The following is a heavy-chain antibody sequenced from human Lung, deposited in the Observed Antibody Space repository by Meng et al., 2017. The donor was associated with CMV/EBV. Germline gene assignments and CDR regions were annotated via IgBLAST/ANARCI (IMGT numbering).Heavy chain of an antibody. Sequence: YGGSITNGDYYWSWFTQPPGKGLEWIGYVYYTGTTYYNPSLKSRLTISIDTSKNQFSLHLRSVTAADTAVYYCARDYTEGDYFDYWGQGALVTVSS. CDR2: VYYTGTT. D-gene: IGHD3-16*01. CDR1: GGSITNGDYY. V-gene: IGHV4-30-4*01. CDR3: ARDYTEGDYFDY. J-gene: IGHJ4*02.